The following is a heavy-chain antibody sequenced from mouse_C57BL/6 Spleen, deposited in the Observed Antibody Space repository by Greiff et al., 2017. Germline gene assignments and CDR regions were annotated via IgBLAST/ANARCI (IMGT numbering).Heavy chain of an antibody. J-gene: IGHJ4*01. CDR2: LSPGDGDN. CDR1: GYAFSSSW. CDR3: ARSKGYYSKYYYAMDY. D-gene: IGHD2-5*01. V-gene: IGHV1-82*01. Sequence: QVQLKESGPELVKPGASVKISCKASGYAFSSSWLNWVKQRPGKGLEWIGRLSPGDGDNNYNGKLQGKATLTADKSSSTSYMQLSSLTSEDSAVYFCARSKGYYSKYYYAMDYWGQGTSGTVSS.